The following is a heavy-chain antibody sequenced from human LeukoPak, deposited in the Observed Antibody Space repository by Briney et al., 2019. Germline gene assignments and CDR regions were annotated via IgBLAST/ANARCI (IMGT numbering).Heavy chain of an antibody. CDR1: GFTFSTYS. CDR3: ARAGL. CDR2: IKHDGSEK. Sequence: GGSLRLSCAASGFTFSTYSMHWVRQAPGKGLEWVANIKHDGSEKYYVDSVKGRFTISRDNAKNSLYLQMNSLRAEDTAVYYCARAGLWGRGTLVTVSS. J-gene: IGHJ2*01. V-gene: IGHV3-7*01.